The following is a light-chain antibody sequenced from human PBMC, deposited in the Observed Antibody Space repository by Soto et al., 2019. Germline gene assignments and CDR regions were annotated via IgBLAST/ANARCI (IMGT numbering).Light chain of an antibody. J-gene: IGKJ1*01. V-gene: IGKV3-20*01. CDR3: QQYGSSPRT. CDR2: GAS. CDR1: QSVSSSY. Sequence: EIELTQTPGTLSLSPGERATLSCRASQSVSSSYLAWNQQKPGQAPRHLIYGASSRATGIPVRFSGSGSGTDFTLTISRLEPEDFAVYYCQQYGSSPRTFGQGTKV.